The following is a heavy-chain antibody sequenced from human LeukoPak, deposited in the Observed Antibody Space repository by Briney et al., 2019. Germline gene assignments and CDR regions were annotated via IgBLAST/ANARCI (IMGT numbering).Heavy chain of an antibody. J-gene: IGHJ4*02. V-gene: IGHV4-34*01. CDR3: ARGTPGPIGYCSSTSCLKSYYFDY. D-gene: IGHD2-2*01. CDR1: GGSFSGYY. Sequence: SETLSLTCAVYGGSFSGYYWSWIRKPPGKGLEWIGEINHSGSTNYNPSLKSRVTISVDTSKNQFSLKLSSVTAADTAVYYCARGTPGPIGYCSSTSCLKSYYFDYWGQGTLVTVSS. CDR2: INHSGST.